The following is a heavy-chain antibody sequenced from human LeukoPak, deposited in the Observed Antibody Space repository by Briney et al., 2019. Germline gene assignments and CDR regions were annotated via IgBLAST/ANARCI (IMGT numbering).Heavy chain of an antibody. D-gene: IGHD3-3*01. CDR2: IYSGGST. CDR1: GFTVSSNY. V-gene: IGHV3-66*02. Sequence: GGSLRLSCAASGFTVSSNYMSWVRQAPGKGLEWGSVIYSGGSTYYADSVKGRFTISRDNSKNTLYLQMNSLRAEDTAVYYCAGHYDSWGILFDYCRQGTLVTVSS. CDR3: AGHYDSWGILFDY. J-gene: IGHJ4*02.